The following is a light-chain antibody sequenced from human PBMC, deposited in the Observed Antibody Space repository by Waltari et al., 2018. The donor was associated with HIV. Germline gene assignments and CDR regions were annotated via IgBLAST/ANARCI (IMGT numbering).Light chain of an antibody. CDR1: RDINTY. CDR3: QQYDNLPLT. V-gene: IGKV1-33*01. J-gene: IGKJ4*01. CDR2: DAS. Sequence: DIQLTQSPSSLSASVGDRVTITCQASRDINTYLNWYQQKPGSAPKLLIYDASNLEMGVSSTFSGSGSGTDFTFTISSLQPADIATYYCQQYDNLPLTFGGGTKVEIK.